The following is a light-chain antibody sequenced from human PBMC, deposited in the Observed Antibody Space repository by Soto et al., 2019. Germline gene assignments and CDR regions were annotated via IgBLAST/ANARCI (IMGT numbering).Light chain of an antibody. V-gene: IGLV2-23*02. CDR1: SSDVGSYNL. CDR2: EVS. J-gene: IGLJ1*01. CDR3: CSYAGIYV. Sequence: QSVLTQPASVSGSPGQSITISCTGTSSDVGSYNLVSWYQQHPGKAPKLMIYEVSKRPSGVSNRFSGSKSGNTASLTISGIQAEDEADYYCCSYAGIYVFGTGTKVTVL.